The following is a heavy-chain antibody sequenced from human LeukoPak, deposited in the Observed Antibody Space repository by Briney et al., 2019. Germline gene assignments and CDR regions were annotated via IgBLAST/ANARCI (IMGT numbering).Heavy chain of an antibody. V-gene: IGHV4-34*01. CDR3: ARGHGGNAGGFDY. Sequence: PSETLSLTCAVYGGSFSGYYWSWIRQPPGKGLEWIGEINHSGSTNYNPSLKSRVTISVDTSKNQFSLKLSSVTAGDTAVYYCARGHGGNAGGFDYWGQGTLVTVSS. J-gene: IGHJ4*02. CDR1: GGSFSGYY. CDR2: INHSGST. D-gene: IGHD4-23*01.